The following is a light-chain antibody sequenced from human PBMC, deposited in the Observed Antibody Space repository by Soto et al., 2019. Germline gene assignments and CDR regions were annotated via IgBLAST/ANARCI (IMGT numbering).Light chain of an antibody. CDR1: QSVSSN. J-gene: IGKJ2*01. Sequence: EIVMTQSPATLSVSPGERATLSCRASQSVSSNLAWYQQKPGQAPRLLIYGASTRATGIPARFSGSGSGTEFTLTISGLQSEDCAVYYCQQYNNWPPDTFGQGNKREIK. V-gene: IGKV3-15*01. CDR3: QQYNNWPPDT. CDR2: GAS.